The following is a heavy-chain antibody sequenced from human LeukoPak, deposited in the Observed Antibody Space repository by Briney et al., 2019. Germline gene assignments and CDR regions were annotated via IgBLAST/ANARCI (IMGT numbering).Heavy chain of an antibody. CDR1: GGSISSYY. J-gene: IGHJ5*02. D-gene: IGHD3-10*01. V-gene: IGHV4-4*07. CDR3: ARDRYYYGSVSPIFDP. CDR2: IYTSGST. Sequence: PSETLSLTCTVSGGSISSYYWSWIRQPAGKGLEWIGRIYTSGSTNYNPSLKSRVTMSVDTSKNQFSLKLSSVTAADTAVYYCARDRYYYGSVSPIFDPWGQGTLVTVSS.